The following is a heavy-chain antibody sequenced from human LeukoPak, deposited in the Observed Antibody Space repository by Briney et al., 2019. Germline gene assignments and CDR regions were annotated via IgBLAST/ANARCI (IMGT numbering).Heavy chain of an antibody. Sequence: GGSLRLSCAASGFTFSSYAMHWVRQAPGKGLEWVAVISYDGSNKYYADSVKGRFTISRDNSKNTLYLQMNSLRAEDTAVYYCARERNGATRNNRFDPWGQGTLVTVSS. V-gene: IGHV3-30-3*01. CDR1: GFTFSSYA. J-gene: IGHJ5*02. CDR2: ISYDGSNK. D-gene: IGHD1-26*01. CDR3: ARERNGATRNNRFDP.